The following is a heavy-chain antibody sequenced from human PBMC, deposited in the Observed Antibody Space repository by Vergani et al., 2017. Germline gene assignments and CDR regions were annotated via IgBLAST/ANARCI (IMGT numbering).Heavy chain of an antibody. CDR2: INTNTGNP. D-gene: IGHD2-2*01. J-gene: IGHJ6*02. CDR1: GYTFTSYA. Sequence: QVQLVQSGSELKKPGASVKVSCKASGYTFTSYAMNWVRQAPGQGLEWMGWINTNTGNPTYAQGFTGRFVFSLDTSVSTAYLQICSLKAEDTAVYYCARQMGLTYCNSTSCTAAHLDYYYYGMDVWGQGTTVTVSS. V-gene: IGHV7-4-1*01. CDR3: ARQMGLTYCNSTSCTAAHLDYYYYGMDV.